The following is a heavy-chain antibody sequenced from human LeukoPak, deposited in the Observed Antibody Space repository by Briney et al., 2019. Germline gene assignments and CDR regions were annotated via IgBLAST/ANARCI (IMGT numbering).Heavy chain of an antibody. V-gene: IGHV4-59*01. D-gene: IGHD6-19*01. Sequence: SETLSLTCSVSGGSIDTTYWSWIRQPPGKGLEWIGNIHYSGSTNYNSSLKSRVTISVDTSKNQFSLKMISVTAADTAVYYCARDAPVAGFDYWGQGTLVTVSS. J-gene: IGHJ4*02. CDR2: IHYSGST. CDR1: GGSIDTTY. CDR3: ARDAPVAGFDY.